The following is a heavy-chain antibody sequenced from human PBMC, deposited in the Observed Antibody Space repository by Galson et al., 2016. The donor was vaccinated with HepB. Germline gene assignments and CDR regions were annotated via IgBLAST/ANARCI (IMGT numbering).Heavy chain of an antibody. J-gene: IGHJ4*02. Sequence: SLRLSCAASGFTFNQYGMHWVRQAAGKGLEWVAVIWHDGDNKYYGDSVEGRFPISRDDSKKPLYLQMNGLTVDDTAVYYCARPISACRPSSGYFFKYWGQGSPFTV. D-gene: IGHD6-19*01. CDR1: GFTFNQYG. CDR2: IWHDGDNK. CDR3: ARPISACRPSSGYFFKY. V-gene: IGHV3-33*01.